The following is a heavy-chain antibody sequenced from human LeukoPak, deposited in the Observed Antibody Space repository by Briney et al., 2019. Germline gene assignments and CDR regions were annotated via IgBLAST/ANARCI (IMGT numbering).Heavy chain of an antibody. V-gene: IGHV3-11*04. CDR3: ARDRYYDFWGGYYTFGWYFDL. J-gene: IGHJ2*01. CDR1: GGTLSSYA. D-gene: IGHD3-3*01. CDR2: ISSSGSTI. Sequence: SCKASGGTLSSYAMSWIRQAPGKGLEWVSYISSSGSTIYYADSVKGRFTISRDNAKNSLYLQMNSLRAEDTAVYYCARDRYYDFWGGYYTFGWYFDLWGRGTLVTVSS.